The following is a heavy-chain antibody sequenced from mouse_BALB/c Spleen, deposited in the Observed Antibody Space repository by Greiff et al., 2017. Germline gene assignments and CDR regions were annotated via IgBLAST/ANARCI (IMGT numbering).Heavy chain of an antibody. J-gene: IGHJ4*01. D-gene: IGHD2-10*02. CDR2: IYPGDGDT. CDR3: AREGGYGNDHAMDY. V-gene: IGHV1-87*01. CDR1: GYTFTSYW. Sequence: VQLQESGAELARPGASVKLSCKASGYTFTSYWMQWVKQRPGQGLEWIGAIYPGDGDTRYTQKFKGKATLTADKSSSTAYMQLSSLASEDSAVYYCAREGGYGNDHAMDYWGQGTSVTVSS.